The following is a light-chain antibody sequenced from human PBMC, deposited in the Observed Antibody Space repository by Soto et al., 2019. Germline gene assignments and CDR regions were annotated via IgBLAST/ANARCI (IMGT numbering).Light chain of an antibody. J-gene: IGKJ1*01. CDR3: HQYNNWPQT. CDR2: GAS. V-gene: IGKV3-15*01. CDR1: QSVRSN. Sequence: ERVMTQSPVTLSVSPGERATLSCTASQSVRSNLAWYQHKPGQAPRLLIYGASTRATGIPARFSGNGSGTEFTLTISSLQSEDCAIYYCHQYNNWPQTFGQGTKVEIK.